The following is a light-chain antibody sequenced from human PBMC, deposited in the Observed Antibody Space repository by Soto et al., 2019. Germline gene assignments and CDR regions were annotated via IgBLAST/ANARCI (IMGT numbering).Light chain of an antibody. CDR1: SGDIGAYKF. Sequence: QSALTQPPSASGSLGQSVTISCTGTSGDIGAYKFVSWYQQHPGKAPKLMIYEVNKRPSGVPDRFSGSKFGNTASLTVSGLQAEDEADYYCNSFAGNTLIFGGGTKLTV. V-gene: IGLV2-8*01. J-gene: IGLJ2*01. CDR2: EVN. CDR3: NSFAGNTLI.